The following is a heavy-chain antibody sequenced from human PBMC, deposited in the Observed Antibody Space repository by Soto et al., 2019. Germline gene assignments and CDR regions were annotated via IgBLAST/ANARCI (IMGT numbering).Heavy chain of an antibody. J-gene: IGHJ4*02. CDR2: IRSKGNIHAT. D-gene: IGHD3-10*01. CDR1: GFRVTDSA. Sequence: EVQLVESGGGLVQPGGSLKLSCTASGFRVTDSAMDWVRQAAGKGLEWVGRIRSKGNIHATTYGESVKGRFSISRDESQNMVYLQRNSLKIEDTAVYECARHQGYVYGSNSLDDWGQGTLVTVSS. CDR3: ARHQGYVYGSNSLDD. V-gene: IGHV3-73*02.